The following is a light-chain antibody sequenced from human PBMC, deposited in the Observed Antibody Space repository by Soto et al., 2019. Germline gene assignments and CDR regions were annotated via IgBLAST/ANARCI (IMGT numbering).Light chain of an antibody. CDR2: AAS. Sequence: DMQMTRSPSSLSASVGDRGTITCRASQSISNYLNWYQQKPGKAPNLLIYAASSLQSGVPSRFSGRGSGTDFTLTISSLQPEDFATYFCQQSYSTPRTFGQGTKVDIK. CDR3: QQSYSTPRT. CDR1: QSISNY. V-gene: IGKV1-39*01. J-gene: IGKJ1*01.